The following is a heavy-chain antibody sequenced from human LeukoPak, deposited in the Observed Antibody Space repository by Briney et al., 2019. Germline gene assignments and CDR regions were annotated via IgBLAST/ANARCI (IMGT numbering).Heavy chain of an antibody. CDR3: AKREVGVSKPFDY. Sequence: GGSLRLSCAASGFTFSSYAMSWVRQAPGKGLEWVSAITGSGGSTNYADSVKGRFTISRDNSKNMMYLQMNSLRAEDTAVYYCAKREVGVSKPFDYWGQGTLATVSS. CDR2: ITGSGGST. V-gene: IGHV3-23*01. CDR1: GFTFSSYA. J-gene: IGHJ4*02. D-gene: IGHD1-26*01.